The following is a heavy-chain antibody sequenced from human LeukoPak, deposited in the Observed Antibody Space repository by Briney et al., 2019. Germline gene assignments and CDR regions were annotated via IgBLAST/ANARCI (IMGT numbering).Heavy chain of an antibody. CDR2: ISSSGSTI. Sequence: GGSLRLSCAASGFTFSDYYMSWIRQAPGKGLEWVSYISSSGSTIYYADSVKGRFTISRDNAKNSLYPQMNSLRAEDTAVYYCARAYDYGLGYYFDYWGQGTLVTVSS. J-gene: IGHJ4*02. V-gene: IGHV3-11*01. D-gene: IGHD4/OR15-4a*01. CDR1: GFTFSDYY. CDR3: ARAYDYGLGYYFDY.